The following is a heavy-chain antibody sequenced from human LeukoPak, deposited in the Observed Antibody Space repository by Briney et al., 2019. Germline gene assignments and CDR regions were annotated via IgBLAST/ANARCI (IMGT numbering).Heavy chain of an antibody. V-gene: IGHV1-18*01. D-gene: IGHD2-2*01. CDR1: GGTFSSYT. CDR2: ISTYNDKI. J-gene: IGHJ4*02. CDR3: ARDREDCTSCYYY. Sequence: GASVTVSCKTSGGTFSSYTINWVRQAPGQGLEWMGWISTYNDKIHYAQRLQGRVTMTTDTSTSTAHMELKSLRSDDTAVYYCARDREDCTSCYYYWGQGTLVTVSS.